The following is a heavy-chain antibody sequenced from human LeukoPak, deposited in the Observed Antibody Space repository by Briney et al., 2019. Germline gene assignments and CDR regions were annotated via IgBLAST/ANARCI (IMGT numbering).Heavy chain of an antibody. CDR2: IIPIFGTA. CDR1: GGTFSSYA. V-gene: IGHV1-69*05. CDR3: ARVGPQYSSSSGAFDI. Sequence: ASVKVSCKASGGTFSSYAISWVRQAPGQGLEWMGGIIPIFGTANYAQKFQGRVTITTDESTSTAYMELSSLRSEDTAVYYCARVGPQYSSSSGAFDIWGQGTMVTVSS. J-gene: IGHJ3*02. D-gene: IGHD6-6*01.